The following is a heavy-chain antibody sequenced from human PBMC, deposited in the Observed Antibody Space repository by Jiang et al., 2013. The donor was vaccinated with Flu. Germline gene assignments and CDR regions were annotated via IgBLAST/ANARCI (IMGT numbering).Heavy chain of an antibody. CDR2: INPNSGGT. J-gene: IGHJ4*02. V-gene: IGHV1-2*02. Sequence: GAEVKKPGASVKVSCKASGYTFTGYYMHWVRQAPGQGLEWMGWINPNSGGTNYAQKFQGRVTMTRDTSISTAYMELSRLRSDDTAVYYCAMHHCSGGSCYDPSIDYWGQGTLVTVSS. CDR3: AMHHCSGGSCYDPSIDY. D-gene: IGHD2-15*01. CDR1: GYTFTGYY.